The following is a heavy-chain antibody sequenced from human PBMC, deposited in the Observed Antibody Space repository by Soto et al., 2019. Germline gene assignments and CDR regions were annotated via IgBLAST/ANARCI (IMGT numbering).Heavy chain of an antibody. CDR3: TADLYYDSSGYAYGMDV. CDR1: GLTFSNAW. J-gene: IGHJ6*02. CDR2: IESKADGGTT. D-gene: IGHD3-22*01. V-gene: IGHV3-15*04. Sequence: GGSLRLSCAASGLTFSNAWMSWVRQAPGKGLEWVGRIESKADGGTTAYAAPVKGRFTISRDDSKTTLYLQMNSLNTEDTAVYYCTADLYYDSSGYAYGMDVWGQGTTVTVSS.